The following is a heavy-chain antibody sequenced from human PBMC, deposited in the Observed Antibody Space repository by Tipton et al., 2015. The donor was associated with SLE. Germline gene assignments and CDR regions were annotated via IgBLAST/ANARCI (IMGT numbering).Heavy chain of an antibody. Sequence: TLSLTCTVSGGSISSSSYYWGRNRQSPEKGLEWIGEISHSGGTNYNPSLKRRVTMSVETSKNQFSLKLTSLTAADTAVYYCARHRRGGRSGVDYGMDVWGQGTTVTVS. CDR3: ARHRRGGRSGVDYGMDV. D-gene: IGHD2-15*01. V-gene: IGHV4-39*01. CDR1: GGSISSSSYY. J-gene: IGHJ6*01. CDR2: ISHSGGT.